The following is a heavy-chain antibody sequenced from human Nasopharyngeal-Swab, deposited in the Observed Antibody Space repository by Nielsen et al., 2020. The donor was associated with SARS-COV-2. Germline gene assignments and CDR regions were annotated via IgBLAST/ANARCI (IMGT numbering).Heavy chain of an antibody. V-gene: IGHV3-11*04. D-gene: IGHD2-2*01. J-gene: IGHJ6*02. CDR1: GFTFSDYY. Sequence: GGSLRLSCAASGFTFSDYYMSWIRQAPGKGLEWVSYISSSGSTIYYADSVKGRFTISRDNAKNSLYLQMNSLRAEDTAVYYCARDAIVVVPAATYYYYDMDVWGQGTTVTVSS. CDR3: ARDAIVVVPAATYYYYDMDV. CDR2: ISSSGSTI.